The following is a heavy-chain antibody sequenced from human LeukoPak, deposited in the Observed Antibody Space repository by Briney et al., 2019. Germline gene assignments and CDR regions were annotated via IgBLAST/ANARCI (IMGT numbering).Heavy chain of an antibody. Sequence: PGGSLRLSCAASGFTFSSYGMHWVRQAPGKGLEWVAVISYDGSNKYYADSVKGRFTISRDNSKNTLYLQMSSLRAEDTAVYYCAKDHVSYGDHYYFDYWGQGTLVTVSS. CDR2: ISYDGSNK. J-gene: IGHJ4*02. CDR3: AKDHVSYGDHYYFDY. V-gene: IGHV3-30*18. D-gene: IGHD4-17*01. CDR1: GFTFSSYG.